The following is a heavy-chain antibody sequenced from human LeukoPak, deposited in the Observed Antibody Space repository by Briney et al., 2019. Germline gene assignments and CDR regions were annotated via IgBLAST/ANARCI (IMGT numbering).Heavy chain of an antibody. D-gene: IGHD3-3*01. CDR2: ISGSGGST. V-gene: IGHV3-23*01. J-gene: IGHJ4*02. CDR3: ANEDFGVAENLNDY. CDR1: GFTFSSYA. Sequence: GGSLRLSCAASGFTFSSYAMSLVRQAPGKGLEWVSAISGSGGSTYYADSVKGRFTISRDNSKNTLYLQMNSLRAEDTAVYYCANEDFGVAENLNDYWGQGTLVTVSS.